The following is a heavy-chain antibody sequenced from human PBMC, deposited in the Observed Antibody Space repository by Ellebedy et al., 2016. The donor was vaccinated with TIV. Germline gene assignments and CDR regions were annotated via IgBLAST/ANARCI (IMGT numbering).Heavy chain of an antibody. CDR3: AKELVSRDSLSLDY. CDR2: IGPRIEYK. D-gene: IGHD3-9*01. Sequence: GESLKISCTASGFTFSNYAMAWVRQAPGKGLEWVSAIGPRIEYKFYADSVKGRITISRDNSENTLFLQMHSLRGEDTAVYYCAKELVSRDSLSLDYWGQGVLVTVSS. J-gene: IGHJ4*02. V-gene: IGHV3-23*01. CDR1: GFTFSNYA.